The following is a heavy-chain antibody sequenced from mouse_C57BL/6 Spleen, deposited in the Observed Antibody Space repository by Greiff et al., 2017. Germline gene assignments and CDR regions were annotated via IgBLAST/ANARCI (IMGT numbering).Heavy chain of an antibody. CDR3: ARAFGYGNSDAMDY. J-gene: IGHJ4*01. Sequence: QVHVKQPGAELVKPGASVKLSCKASGYTFTSYWMHWVKQRPGRGLEWIGRIDPNSGGTKYNEKFKSKATLTVDKPSSTAYMQLSSLTSEDSAVYYCARAFGYGNSDAMDYWGQGTSVTVSS. CDR1: GYTFTSYW. V-gene: IGHV1-72*01. CDR2: IDPNSGGT. D-gene: IGHD2-1*01.